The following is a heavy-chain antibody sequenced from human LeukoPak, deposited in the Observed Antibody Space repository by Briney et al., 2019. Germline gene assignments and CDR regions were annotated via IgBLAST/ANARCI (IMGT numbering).Heavy chain of an antibody. CDR3: ARERGSVESKFYFDY. CDR1: GSSISSYS. V-gene: IGHV4-4*07. CDR2: LFISGAA. Sequence: SETLSLTCNVAGSSISSYSWSWIRQPAGKGLEWIGRLFISGAANYDPSLKSRVTVSIDTSKSHFSLRLTSVTAADTAVYYCARERGSVESKFYFDYWGQGTLVTVSS. D-gene: IGHD2-21*01. J-gene: IGHJ4*02.